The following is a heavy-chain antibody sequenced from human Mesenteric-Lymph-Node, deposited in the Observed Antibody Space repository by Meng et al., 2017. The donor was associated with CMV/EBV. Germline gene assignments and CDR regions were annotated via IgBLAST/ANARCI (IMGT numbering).Heavy chain of an antibody. CDR2: INPNSGGT. V-gene: IGHV1-2*02. Sequence: ASVKVSCKASGYTFRNYGINWVRQAPGQGLEWMGWINPNSGGTNYAQKFQGRVTMTRDTSISTAYMELSRLRSDDTAVYYCARDLVVVVAATPYYYYYGMDVWGQGTTVTVSS. CDR1: GYTFRNYG. CDR3: ARDLVVVVAATPYYYYYGMDV. J-gene: IGHJ6*02. D-gene: IGHD2-15*01.